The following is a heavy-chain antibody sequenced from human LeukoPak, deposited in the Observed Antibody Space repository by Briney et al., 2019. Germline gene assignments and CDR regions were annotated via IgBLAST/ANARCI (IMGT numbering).Heavy chain of an antibody. V-gene: IGHV4-39*07. CDR2: INHSGST. D-gene: IGHD1-26*01. Sequence: SETLSLTCTVSGGSISRSGYFWSWIRQPPGKGLEWIGEINHSGSTNYNPSLKSRVTISVDTSKNQFSLKLSSVTAADTAVYYCAEGELFNYWGQGTLVTVSS. CDR1: GGSISRSGYF. J-gene: IGHJ4*02. CDR3: AEGELFNY.